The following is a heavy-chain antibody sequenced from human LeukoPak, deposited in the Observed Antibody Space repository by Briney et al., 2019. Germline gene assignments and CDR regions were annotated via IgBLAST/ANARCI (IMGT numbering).Heavy chain of an antibody. J-gene: IGHJ6*03. V-gene: IGHV1-69*06. CDR2: IIPIFGTA. CDR1: GGTFSSYA. Sequence: GASVKVSCKASGGTFSSYAISWVRQAPGQGLEWMGGIIPIFGTANYAQKFQGRVTMTEDTSTDTAYMELSSLRSEDTAVYYCATRIAAAGGLPAYYYYMDVWGKGTTVTVSS. D-gene: IGHD6-13*01. CDR3: ATRIAAAGGLPAYYYYMDV.